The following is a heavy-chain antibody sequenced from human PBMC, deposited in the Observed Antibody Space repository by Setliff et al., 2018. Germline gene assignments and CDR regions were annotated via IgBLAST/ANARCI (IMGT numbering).Heavy chain of an antibody. J-gene: IGHJ5*02. D-gene: IGHD3-10*01. V-gene: IGHV4-4*02. CDR2: IYYTGKT. CDR3: ARTSTYVLGSGSYWDRWFDP. CDR1: SGSISYNNW. Sequence: PSETLSLTCAVSSGSISYNNWWTWVRQPPGKGLQWLGHIYYTGKTYYNPSLKSRLEMSVDTSKREFALRLSSVTAADTAVYYCARTSTYVLGSGSYWDRWFDPWSQGTLVTVSS.